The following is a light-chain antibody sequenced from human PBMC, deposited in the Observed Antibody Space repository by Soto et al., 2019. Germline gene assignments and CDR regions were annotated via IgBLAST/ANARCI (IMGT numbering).Light chain of an antibody. J-gene: IGKJ2*01. CDR1: QSISSY. Sequence: DIQMTQSPSSLSASVGDRVTITCRASQSISSYLNWYQQKPGKAPKLLIYAASSLQSGVPSRFSGSGSGTDFTLTISSLQPEDFATYYCQQSYSMGMYTFGQGTKLEIK. CDR3: QQSYSMGMYT. V-gene: IGKV1-39*01. CDR2: AAS.